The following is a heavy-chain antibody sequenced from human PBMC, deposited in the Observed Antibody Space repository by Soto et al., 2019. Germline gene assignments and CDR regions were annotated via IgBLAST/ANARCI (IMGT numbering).Heavy chain of an antibody. CDR2: INHSGST. Sequence: SETLSLTCAVYGGSFSGYYWSWIRQPPGKGLEWIGEINHSGSTNYNPSLKSRVTISVDKSKNQFSLNLTSVTAADTAVYYCAKRDPYIPEAPFDYWGQGTLVTVSS. V-gene: IGHV4-34*01. J-gene: IGHJ4*02. CDR3: AKRDPYIPEAPFDY. CDR1: GGSFSGYY. D-gene: IGHD2-21*01.